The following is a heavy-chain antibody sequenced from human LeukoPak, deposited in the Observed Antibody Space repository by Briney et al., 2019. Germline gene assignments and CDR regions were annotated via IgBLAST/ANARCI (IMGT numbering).Heavy chain of an antibody. Sequence: GGSLRLSCVASGFTFSSYAMSWVRQAPRKGLEWVSGIDIGGGSTYYGDSVKGRFTTSRDNSKNTLYLQMNSLRAEDTAVYYCAKPPREYCSSASCPNWFDTWGQGILVTVSS. CDR1: GFTFSSYA. CDR3: AKPPREYCSSASCPNWFDT. V-gene: IGHV3-23*01. J-gene: IGHJ5*02. CDR2: IDIGGGST. D-gene: IGHD2-2*01.